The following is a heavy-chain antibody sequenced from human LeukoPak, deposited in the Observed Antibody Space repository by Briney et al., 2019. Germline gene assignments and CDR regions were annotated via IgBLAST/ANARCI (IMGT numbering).Heavy chain of an antibody. CDR2: INWNGGST. Sequence: GGSLRLSCAGSGFIFGSYWMSWVRQAPGKGLEWVSGINWNGGSTGYADSVKGRFTISRDNAKNSLYLQMNSLRAEDTALYHCARTRIAVAGSYYFDYWGQGTLVTVSS. J-gene: IGHJ4*02. D-gene: IGHD6-19*01. CDR1: GFIFGSYW. CDR3: ARTRIAVAGSYYFDY. V-gene: IGHV3-20*01.